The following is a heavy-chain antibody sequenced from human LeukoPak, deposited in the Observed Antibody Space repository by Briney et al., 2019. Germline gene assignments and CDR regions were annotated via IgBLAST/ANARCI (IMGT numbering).Heavy chain of an antibody. J-gene: IGHJ5*02. CDR2: INPNSGGT. CDR1: GYTFTGYY. CDR3: ARDKSLQQLVPFCWFDP. Sequence: ASVKVSCKASGYTFTGYYMHWVRQAPGQGLEWMGWINPNSGGTNYAQKFQGRVTMTRDTSISTAYMELSRLRSDDTAVYYCARDKSLQQLVPFCWFDPWGQGTLVTVSS. D-gene: IGHD6-13*01. V-gene: IGHV1-2*02.